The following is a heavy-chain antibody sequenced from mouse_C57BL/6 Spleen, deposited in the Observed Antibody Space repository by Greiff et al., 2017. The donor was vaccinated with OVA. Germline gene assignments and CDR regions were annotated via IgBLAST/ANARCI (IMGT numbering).Heavy chain of an antibody. CDR3: ACPYYYGSSYGAMDD. CDR2: IDPSDSYT. Sequence: VQLQQSGAELVRPGTSVKLSCKASGYTFTSYWMHWVKQRPGQGLEWIGVIDPSDSYTNYNQKFKGKATLTVDTSSSTAYMQLSSLTSEDSAVYYCACPYYYGSSYGAMDDWGQGTSVTVSS. CDR1: GYTFTSYW. J-gene: IGHJ4*01. V-gene: IGHV1-59*01. D-gene: IGHD1-1*01.